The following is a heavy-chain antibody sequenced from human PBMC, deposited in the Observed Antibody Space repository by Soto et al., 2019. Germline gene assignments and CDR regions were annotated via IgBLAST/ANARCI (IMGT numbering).Heavy chain of an antibody. J-gene: IGHJ6*02. CDR2: ISAYNGNT. V-gene: IGHV1-18*01. CDR3: ARVSIVATTNYYYYGMDV. Sequence: ASGKVCCKASGYTFTSYGISWVRQAPGQGLEWMGWISAYNGNTNYAQKLQGRVTMTTDTSTSTAYMELRSLRSDDTAVYYCARVSIVATTNYYYYGMDVWGQGTTVTVSS. D-gene: IGHD5-12*01. CDR1: GYTFTSYG.